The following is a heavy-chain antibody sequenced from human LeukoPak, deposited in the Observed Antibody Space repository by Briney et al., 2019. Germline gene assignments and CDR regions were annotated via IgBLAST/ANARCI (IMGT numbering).Heavy chain of an antibody. D-gene: IGHD4-23*01. CDR1: GFTFNKFP. J-gene: IGHJ4*02. CDR3: AKVRSYGGDFDY. Sequence: GGSLRLSCAASGFTFNKFPMTWVRQAPGKGLQWVSAISDNGGGTYYADSVKGRFTISRDNSKNTLYLQMNSLRAEDTAVYYCAKVRSYGGDFDYWGQGTLVTVSS. V-gene: IGHV3-23*01. CDR2: ISDNGGGT.